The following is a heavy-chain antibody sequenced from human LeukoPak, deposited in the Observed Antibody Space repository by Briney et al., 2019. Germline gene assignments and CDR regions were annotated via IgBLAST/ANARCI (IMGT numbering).Heavy chain of an antibody. CDR1: GFTFSSHA. CDR3: AKDPYGTRYFDY. D-gene: IGHD2-2*01. Sequence: GGALRLSCAASGFTFSSHALSWVRQAPGKGLEWVSSLSGSGYNTYYADSVKGRFTISRDNSKNTVYLQMNSLRAEDTAVYYCAKDPYGTRYFDYWGQGTLVTVSS. J-gene: IGHJ4*02. CDR2: LSGSGYNT. V-gene: IGHV3-23*01.